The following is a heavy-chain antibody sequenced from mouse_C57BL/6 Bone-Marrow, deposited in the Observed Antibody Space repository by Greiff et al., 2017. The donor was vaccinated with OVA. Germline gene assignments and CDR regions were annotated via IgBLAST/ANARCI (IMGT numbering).Heavy chain of an antibody. CDR2: IHPNSGST. CDR3: ARSGITTVVATPPGFAY. J-gene: IGHJ3*01. D-gene: IGHD1-1*01. CDR1: GYTFTSYW. V-gene: IGHV1-64*01. Sequence: QVQLQQSGAELVKPGASVKLSCKASGYTFTSYWMHWVKQRPGQGLEWIGMIHPNSGSTNYNEKFKSKATLTVDKSSSTAYMQLSSLTSEDSAVYYCARSGITTVVATPPGFAYWGQGTLVTVSA.